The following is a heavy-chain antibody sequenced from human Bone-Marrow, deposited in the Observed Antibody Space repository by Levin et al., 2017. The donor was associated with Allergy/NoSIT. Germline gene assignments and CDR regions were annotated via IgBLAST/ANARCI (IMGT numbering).Heavy chain of an antibody. D-gene: IGHD3-22*01. CDR3: ARDNYYDSSGYFSRTFYYYVLDV. Sequence: HAGGSLRLSCAASGFTLSSYSMNWVRQAPGKGLEWLSYISVSGTTIYYADSVKGRFTISRDNAKNSLFLQMSSLTAEDTAVYYCARDNYYDSSGYFSRTFYYYVLDVWGQGTTVTVSS. CDR1: GFTLSSYS. V-gene: IGHV3-48*04. CDR2: ISVSGTTI. J-gene: IGHJ6*02.